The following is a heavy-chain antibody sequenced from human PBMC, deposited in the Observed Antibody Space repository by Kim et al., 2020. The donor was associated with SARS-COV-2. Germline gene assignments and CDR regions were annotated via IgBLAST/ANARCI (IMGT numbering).Heavy chain of an antibody. V-gene: IGHV3-30*02. J-gene: IGHJ4*02. CDR2: SNK. D-gene: IGHD3-10*01. Sequence: SNKYYADSVKGRFTISRDNSKNTLYLQMNSLRAEDTAVYYCAVVQGDYDYWGQGTLVTVSS. CDR3: AVVQGDYDY.